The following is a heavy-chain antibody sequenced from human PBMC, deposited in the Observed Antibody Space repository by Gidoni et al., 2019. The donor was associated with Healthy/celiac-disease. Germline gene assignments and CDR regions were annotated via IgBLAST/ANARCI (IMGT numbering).Heavy chain of an antibody. CDR2: IYTSGST. CDR1: GGSISSYY. Sequence: QVQLQESGPGLVKPSETLSLTCTVYGGSISSYYWSWVRQPAGEGLEWIGRIYTSGSTNYNPSLKSRVTMSVDISKNQFSLKLSSVTVADTAVYYCARARDGYKLDAFDLWGQGTMVSVSS. J-gene: IGHJ3*01. D-gene: IGHD5-12*01. V-gene: IGHV4-4*07. CDR3: ARARDGYKLDAFDL.